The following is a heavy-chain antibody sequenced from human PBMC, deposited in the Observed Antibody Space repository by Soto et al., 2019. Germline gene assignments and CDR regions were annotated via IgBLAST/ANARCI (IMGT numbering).Heavy chain of an antibody. CDR1: GFTFRGYA. CDR2: ISSSSSTI. Sequence: GGSLRLSCAASGFTFRGYAMSWVRQAPGKGLEWVSAISSSSSTIYYADSVKGRFTISRDNAKNSLYLQMNSLRAEDTAVYYCARGSKKRWVPAAMPREFDYWGQGTLVTVSS. CDR3: ARGSKKRWVPAAMPREFDY. D-gene: IGHD2-2*01. V-gene: IGHV3-48*01. J-gene: IGHJ4*02.